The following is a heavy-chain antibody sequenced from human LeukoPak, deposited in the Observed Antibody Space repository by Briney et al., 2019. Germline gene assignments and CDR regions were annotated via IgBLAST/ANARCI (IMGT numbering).Heavy chain of an antibody. CDR1: GFTFSSYG. Sequence: VRSLRLSCAASGFTFSSYGMHWVRQAPGKGLEWVAVISYDGSNRYYADSVKGRFTISRDNSKNTLYLQMNSLRPEDTAVYYCAKDAFVVVVAATVFDSWGQGTLVTVSS. CDR2: ISYDGSNR. J-gene: IGHJ4*02. V-gene: IGHV3-30*18. D-gene: IGHD2-15*01. CDR3: AKDAFVVVVAATVFDS.